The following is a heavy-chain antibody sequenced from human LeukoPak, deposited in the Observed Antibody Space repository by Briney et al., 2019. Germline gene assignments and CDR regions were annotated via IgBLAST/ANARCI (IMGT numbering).Heavy chain of an antibody. D-gene: IGHD3-22*01. V-gene: IGHV4-4*02. Sequence: SETLFLTCTVSGDSINSLDLWSWVRQPPGKGLEWIGEMYLSGTTHSNPSVKSRVTISIDKSKNQFFLNLSSVTAADTAVYYCAGLVGRYSSGLYYYYFDYWGQGTLVTVSS. J-gene: IGHJ4*02. CDR1: GDSINSLDL. CDR3: AGLVGRYSSGLYYYYFDY. CDR2: MYLSGTT.